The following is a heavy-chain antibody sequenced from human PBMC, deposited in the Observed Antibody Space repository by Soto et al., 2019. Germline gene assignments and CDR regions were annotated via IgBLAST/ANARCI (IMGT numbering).Heavy chain of an antibody. CDR2: IYYSGST. Sequence: QVQLQESGPGLVKPSETLSLTCTVSGGSISSYYWSWIRQPPGKGLEWIGYIYYSGSTNYNPSLKSRVTISVDTSKNQFSLKLSSVTAADTAVYYCARYGRWHDLDIWGQGTMVTVSS. D-gene: IGHD1-1*01. CDR3: ARYGRWHDLDI. J-gene: IGHJ3*02. CDR1: GGSISSYY. V-gene: IGHV4-59*08.